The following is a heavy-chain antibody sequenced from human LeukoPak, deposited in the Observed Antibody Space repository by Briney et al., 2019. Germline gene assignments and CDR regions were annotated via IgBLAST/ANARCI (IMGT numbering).Heavy chain of an antibody. CDR2: IYYSGST. D-gene: IGHD6-13*01. Sequence: PSETLSLTCTVSGGSISSYYWSWIRQPPGKGLEWIGYIYYSGSTNYNPSLKSRVTISVDTSKNQFSLKLSSVTAADTAVYYCAGDGGYSRDWGQGTLVTVSS. J-gene: IGHJ4*02. CDR1: GGSISSYY. V-gene: IGHV4-59*01. CDR3: AGDGGYSRD.